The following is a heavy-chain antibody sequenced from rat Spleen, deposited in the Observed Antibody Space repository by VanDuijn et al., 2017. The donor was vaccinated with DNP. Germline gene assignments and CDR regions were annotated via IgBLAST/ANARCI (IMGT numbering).Heavy chain of an antibody. Sequence: EVQLQESGPGLVKPSQSLSLTCSVTGYSITSSYRWNWIRKFPGNKLEWMGYINSAGSTNYNPSLKSRISITRDTSKNQFFLQVNSVTTEDTATYYCARGLRRVYWYFDFWGPGTMVTVSS. V-gene: IGHV3-3*01. D-gene: IGHD1-11*01. CDR1: GYSITSSYR. CDR3: ARGLRRVYWYFDF. CDR2: INSAGST. J-gene: IGHJ1*01.